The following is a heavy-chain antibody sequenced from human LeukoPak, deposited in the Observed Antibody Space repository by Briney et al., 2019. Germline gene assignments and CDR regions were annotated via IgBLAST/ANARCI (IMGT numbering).Heavy chain of an antibody. V-gene: IGHV1-8*01. D-gene: IGHD3-10*01. CDR1: GYTFTSYD. J-gene: IGHJ5*02. Sequence: ASVKVSCKASGYTFTSYDINWVRQATGQGLEWMGWMNPNSGNTGYAQKFRGRVTMTRNTSISTAYMELSSLRSEDTAVYYCARGHRKGATMVRGVIMSHNWFDPWGQGTLVTVSS. CDR2: MNPNSGNT. CDR3: ARGHRKGATMVRGVIMSHNWFDP.